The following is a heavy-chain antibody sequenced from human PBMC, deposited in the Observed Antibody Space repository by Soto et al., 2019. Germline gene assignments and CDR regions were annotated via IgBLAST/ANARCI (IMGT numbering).Heavy chain of an antibody. CDR2: IYYSGST. D-gene: IGHD6-6*01. Sequence: QVQLLESGPGLVKPSETLSLTCTVSGASITSSSLFWGWIRQPPGKGLQWIASIYYSGSTYYTPSLKRRVALSVDTSKNQFSLRLNSVTAADTAVYYCASTNATSSALCWGQGTLVTVSS. CDR1: GASITSSSLF. V-gene: IGHV4-39*01. J-gene: IGHJ4*02. CDR3: ASTNATSSALC.